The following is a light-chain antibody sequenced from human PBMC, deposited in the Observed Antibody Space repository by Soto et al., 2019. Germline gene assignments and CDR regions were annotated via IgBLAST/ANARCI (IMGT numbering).Light chain of an antibody. V-gene: IGKV3-15*01. J-gene: IGKJ2*01. CDR2: GAS. CDR1: QSVSSS. Sequence: IVLTQSPAILALSPGDRATLSCRASQSVSSSLAWYQQKPGQAPRLLIYGASTRATGIPARFSGRGSGTEFTLTISTLQSEDFAVYYCQQHYSWRYTFGQGTK. CDR3: QQHYSWRYT.